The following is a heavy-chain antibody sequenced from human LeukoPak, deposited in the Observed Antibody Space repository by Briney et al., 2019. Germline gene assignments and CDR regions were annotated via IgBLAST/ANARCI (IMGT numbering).Heavy chain of an antibody. CDR2: IYYSGST. CDR3: AAVDWSFYYMDV. CDR1: GGSISSYY. Sequence: TSSETLSLTCTVSGGSISSYYWSWIRQPPGKGLEWIGYIYYSGSTNYNPSLKSRVTISVDTSMNQFSLKLSSVTAADTAVYYCAAVDWSFYYMDVWGKGTTVTISS. D-gene: IGHD3-9*01. J-gene: IGHJ6*03. V-gene: IGHV4-59*01.